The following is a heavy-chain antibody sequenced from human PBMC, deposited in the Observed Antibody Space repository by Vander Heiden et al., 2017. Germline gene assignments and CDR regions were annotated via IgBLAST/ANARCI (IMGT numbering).Heavy chain of an antibody. CDR2: IVVGSGET. V-gene: IGHV1-58*01. CDR3: AAQFSGSYPYIDY. D-gene: IGHD1-26*01. J-gene: IGHJ4*02. CDR1: GFTFSSSA. Sequence: QMQLVQSGPEVKKPGTSVKVSCKASGFTFSSSAVQWVRQARGLRLEWVGWIVVGSGETKYAQKFQQRVTIIRDMSTSTAYMDLSSLTSDDTAVYYCAAQFSGSYPYIDYWGPGTLVTVSS.